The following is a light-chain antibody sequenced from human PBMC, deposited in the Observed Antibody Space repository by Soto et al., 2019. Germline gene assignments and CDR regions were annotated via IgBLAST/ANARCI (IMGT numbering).Light chain of an antibody. V-gene: IGLV1-44*01. Sequence: QSVLTQPPSASGTPVQRVTISCSGSSSNIGSAHVNWYQQVPGTAPKLLIYANNQRPSGVPDRFSVSKSCTSASLAIGGLQSEDAADYYCAAWDDSLKGWVFGGGTKLTVL. CDR2: ANN. J-gene: IGLJ3*02. CDR1: SSNIGSAH. CDR3: AAWDDSLKGWV.